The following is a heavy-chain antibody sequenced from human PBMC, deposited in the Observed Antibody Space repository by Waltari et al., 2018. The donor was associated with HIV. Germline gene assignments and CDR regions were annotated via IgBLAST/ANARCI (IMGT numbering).Heavy chain of an antibody. CDR1: GFTFSTYW. CDR2: IKQEGSEK. J-gene: IGHJ4*02. V-gene: IGHV3-7*01. Sequence: EVQLVESGGGLVQPGGSLRLSCAASGFTFSTYWMSWVRQAPGKGLEWVANIKQEGSEKYYVDSVKGRFTISRDNTKNSLYLQMNSLRAEDTAVYYCARDHTWLHSDSWGQGTLVTVSS. D-gene: IGHD5-12*01. CDR3: ARDHTWLHSDS.